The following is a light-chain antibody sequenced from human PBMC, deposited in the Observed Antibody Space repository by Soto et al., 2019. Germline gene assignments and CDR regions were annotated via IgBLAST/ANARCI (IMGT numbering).Light chain of an antibody. CDR3: LQDYNLLT. J-gene: IGKJ4*01. CDR1: QGIGSD. V-gene: IGKV1-6*01. Sequence: AIEMTQSPSSLSASVGDRVTITCRASQGIGSDLAWYQQRPGKAPTLLIYGASSLQSGVPSRFTGSGSGTEFTLTISSLQPEDFASYYCLQDYNLLTFGGGTKVE. CDR2: GAS.